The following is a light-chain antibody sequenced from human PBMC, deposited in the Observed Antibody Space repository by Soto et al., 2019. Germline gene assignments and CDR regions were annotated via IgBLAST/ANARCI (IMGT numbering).Light chain of an antibody. CDR1: QSVTSSY. Sequence: EIVLTQSPGTLSLSPGERATLSCRASQSVTSSYLAWFHQRPGQAPRLLIYGASSRATGTPDRFSGSGSGTDFTLTISRLEPEDLGMYYCQKYGNTPRTFGQGTKVEIK. CDR3: QKYGNTPRT. CDR2: GAS. J-gene: IGKJ1*01. V-gene: IGKV3-20*01.